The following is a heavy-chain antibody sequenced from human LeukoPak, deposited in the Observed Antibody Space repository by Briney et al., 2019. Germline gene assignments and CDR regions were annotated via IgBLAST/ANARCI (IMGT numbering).Heavy chain of an antibody. CDR1: GFTLTSSG. Sequence: PGGSLRLSCAASGFTLTSSGMRWVRQAPGKGLEWVAVIWYDGSNKYYADSVKGRFTISRDNSKNTLYLQMNSLRAEDTAVYYCAREYGDWGQGTLVTVSS. CDR3: AREYGD. D-gene: IGHD3-10*01. V-gene: IGHV3-33*01. CDR2: IWYDGSNK. J-gene: IGHJ4*02.